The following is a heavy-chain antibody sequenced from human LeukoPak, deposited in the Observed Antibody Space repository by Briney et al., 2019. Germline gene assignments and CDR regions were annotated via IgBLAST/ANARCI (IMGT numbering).Heavy chain of an antibody. CDR3: AQGGLYYYYGMDV. CDR1: GFTFDDYA. CDR2: ISWNRGSI. V-gene: IGHV3-9*01. J-gene: IGHJ6*02. Sequence: GGSLRLSCAASGFTFDDYAMHWVRQAPGKGLEWVSGISWNRGSIGYADSVKGRFTLSRDNAKNSLYLQMNSLRAEDTALYYCAQGGLYYYYGMDVWGQGTTVTVSS.